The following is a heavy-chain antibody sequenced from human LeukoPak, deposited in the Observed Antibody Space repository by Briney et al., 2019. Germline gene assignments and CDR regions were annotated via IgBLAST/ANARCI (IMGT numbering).Heavy chain of an antibody. CDR1: GFTFSNYN. CDR3: AKDIPPYGDYADWFDP. Sequence: GGSLRLSCAASGFTFSNYNMNWVRQAPGKGLEWVAFIRYDGSNKYYADSVKGRFTISRDNSKNTLYLQMNSLRAEDTAVYYCAKDIPPYGDYADWFDPWGQGTLVTVSS. V-gene: IGHV3-30*02. J-gene: IGHJ5*02. CDR2: IRYDGSNK. D-gene: IGHD4-17*01.